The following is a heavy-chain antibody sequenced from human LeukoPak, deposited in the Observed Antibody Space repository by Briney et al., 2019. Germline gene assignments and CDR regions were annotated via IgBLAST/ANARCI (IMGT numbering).Heavy chain of an antibody. CDR1: GFTFSSYG. CDR2: ISHDGSSK. Sequence: PGGSLRLSCAASGFTFSSYGMHWVRQAPGKGLEWVAVISHDGSSKDYSDSVKGRFTISRDNSRSTLYLHMNSLRVEDTAVYYCANDYSNYYSYGMDVWGQGTTVTVSS. V-gene: IGHV3-30*18. D-gene: IGHD4-11*01. J-gene: IGHJ6*02. CDR3: ANDYSNYYSYGMDV.